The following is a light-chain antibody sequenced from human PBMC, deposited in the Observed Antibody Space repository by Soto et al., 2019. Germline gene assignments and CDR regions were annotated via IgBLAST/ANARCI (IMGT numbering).Light chain of an antibody. CDR2: DDR. V-gene: IGLV3-21*02. CDR1: NIGRKS. Sequence: SYELTQPPSVSVAPGQTARITCGGNNIGRKSVHWYQQKTGQAPVLVIYDDRDRPSGIPERVSGSNSENTATLTISRVEAGDEADYYCQVWDISSDPNYVFGPGTKLTVL. J-gene: IGLJ1*01. CDR3: QVWDISSDPNYV.